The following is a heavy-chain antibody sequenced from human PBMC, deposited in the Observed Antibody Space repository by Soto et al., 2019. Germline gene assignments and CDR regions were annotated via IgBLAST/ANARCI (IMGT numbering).Heavy chain of an antibody. V-gene: IGHV5-51*07. CDR1: GYSFTSYW. Sequence: GESLKISCKGSGYSFTSYWIGWVHQTPGKGLEWMGIIYPGDSDTRYSPSFQGQVTISADKSNSTAYLQWSSLKASDTAMYYCARLAPTSYYYYGMDVWGQGTTVTVSS. CDR3: ARLAPTSYYYYGMDV. CDR2: IYPGDSDT. D-gene: IGHD1-1*01. J-gene: IGHJ6*02.